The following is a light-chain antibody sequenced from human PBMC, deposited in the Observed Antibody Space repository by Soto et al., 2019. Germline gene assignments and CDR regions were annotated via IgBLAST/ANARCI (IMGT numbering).Light chain of an antibody. CDR1: QTINNN. CDR3: QQRSNWPRT. CDR2: DAS. Sequence: EIVMTQSPATLSVSPGERATLSCRASQTINNNLAWYQQRPGQAPSLLIYDASNRATGIPARFSGSGSGTDFTLTISSLEPEDFAVYYCQQRSNWPRTFGQGTRLEIK. V-gene: IGKV3-11*01. J-gene: IGKJ5*01.